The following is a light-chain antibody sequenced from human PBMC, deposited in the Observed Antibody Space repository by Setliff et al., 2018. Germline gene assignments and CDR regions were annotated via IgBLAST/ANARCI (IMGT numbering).Light chain of an antibody. V-gene: IGLV2-14*01. CDR1: SSDVGAFKY. J-gene: IGLJ1*01. CDR3: YSYTITSTLL. Sequence: QSALTQPASVSGSPGQSITISCTGTSSDVGAFKYVSWYQQHPGKAPKLMIYEANNRPSGVSNRFSGSKSGNTASLTISGLQGEDEADYYCYSYTITSTLLFGTGTKVTVL. CDR2: EAN.